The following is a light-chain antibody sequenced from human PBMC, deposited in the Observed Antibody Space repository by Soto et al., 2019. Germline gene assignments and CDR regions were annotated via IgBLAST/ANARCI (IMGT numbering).Light chain of an antibody. CDR3: QQRSTWPPYT. J-gene: IGKJ2*01. CDR1: QSVSSY. Sequence: EIVLTQSPATLSLSPGERATLSCRASQSVSSYLAWYQQKPGQAPRLLIYDASNRATAIPARFSGSGSVTDFTLTISSLEPEDFAVYYCQQRSTWPPYTFGQGTKLEIK. V-gene: IGKV3-11*01. CDR2: DAS.